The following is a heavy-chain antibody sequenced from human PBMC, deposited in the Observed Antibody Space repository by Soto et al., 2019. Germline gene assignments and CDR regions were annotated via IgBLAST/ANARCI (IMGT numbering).Heavy chain of an antibody. J-gene: IGHJ1*01. D-gene: IGHD3-22*01. CDR1: GFTFDDYA. Sequence: EVQLVESGGGLVQPGRSLRLSCAASGFTFDDYAMHWVRQAPGKGLEWVSGISWNSGSIGYADSVKGRLTISRDNAKNSLYMQMNSLRAEDTALDYCAKDGLRYYESRGYYQHWGQGTLVTVSS. V-gene: IGHV3-9*01. CDR3: AKDGLRYYESRGYYQH. CDR2: ISWNSGSI.